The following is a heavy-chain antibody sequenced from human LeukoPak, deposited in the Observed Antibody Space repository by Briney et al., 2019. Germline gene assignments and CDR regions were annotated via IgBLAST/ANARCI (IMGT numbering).Heavy chain of an antibody. J-gene: IGHJ4*02. CDR1: GDSVSSNSAA. CDR3: ARDPTPDNGYDSHPYFDY. D-gene: IGHD5-12*01. V-gene: IGHV6-1*01. CDR2: TYYRSKWYN. Sequence: SQTLSLTCAISGDSVSSNSAAWNWIRQSPSRGLEWLGRTYYRSKWYNDYAVSVKSRITINPDTSKNQFSLQLNSVTPEDTAVYYCARDPTPDNGYDSHPYFDYWGQGTLVTVSS.